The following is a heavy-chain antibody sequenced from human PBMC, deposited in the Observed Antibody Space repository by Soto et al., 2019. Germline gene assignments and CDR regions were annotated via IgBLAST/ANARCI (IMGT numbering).Heavy chain of an antibody. CDR1: GFTFSSYA. Sequence: GGSLRLSCAASGFTFSSYAMTWVRQAPGKGLEWVSSISGSGGDTYYADSVKGRFTISRDISKNILYLQMNSLRAEDTAVYYCAKDFSSGYYACDYWGQGTLVTVSS. CDR2: ISGSGGDT. V-gene: IGHV3-23*01. D-gene: IGHD3-22*01. CDR3: AKDFSSGYYACDY. J-gene: IGHJ4*02.